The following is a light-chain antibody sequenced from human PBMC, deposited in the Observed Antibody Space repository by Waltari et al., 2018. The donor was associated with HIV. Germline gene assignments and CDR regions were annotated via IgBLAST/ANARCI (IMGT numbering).Light chain of an antibody. J-gene: IGKJ2*03. CDR3: QQYYTTPQS. CDR1: QTVLYSSDNRDY. V-gene: IGKV4-1*01. CDR2: WAS. Sequence: DIVLTQSPDSMAVSLGERATVNCTSSQTVLYSSDNRDYLAWYQVRPGQPPQLLIYWASTRQSGVPERFSGSGSGTHFTLTISGLQAEDVAIYYCQQYYTTPQSFGQGTRLEI.